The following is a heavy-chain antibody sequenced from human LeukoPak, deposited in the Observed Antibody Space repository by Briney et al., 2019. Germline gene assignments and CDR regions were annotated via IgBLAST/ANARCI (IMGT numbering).Heavy chain of an antibody. CDR1: GYTFTSYY. J-gene: IGHJ5*02. D-gene: IGHD3-10*01. Sequence: ASVKVSCKASGYTFTSYYMHWVRQAPGQGLERMGIINPSGGSTSYAQKFQGRVTMTRDMSTSTVYMELSSLRSDDTAVYYCARVYTAPIIIGNNWFDPWGQGTLVTVSS. CDR3: ARVYTAPIIIGNNWFDP. V-gene: IGHV1-46*01. CDR2: INPSGGST.